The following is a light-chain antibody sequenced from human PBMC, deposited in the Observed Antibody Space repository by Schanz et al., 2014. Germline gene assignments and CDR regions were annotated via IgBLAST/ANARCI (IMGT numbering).Light chain of an antibody. CDR1: QSVSSSY. Sequence: EIVLTQSPGTLSLSPGERATLSCRASQSVSSSYLAWYQQKPGQAPRLLIYGVSSRATGIPDSFSGSGSGTDFTLTISRLEPEDFAVYYCQQYGSSLGVFGGGTKVEIK. V-gene: IGKV3-20*01. CDR3: QQYGSSLGV. J-gene: IGKJ4*01. CDR2: GVS.